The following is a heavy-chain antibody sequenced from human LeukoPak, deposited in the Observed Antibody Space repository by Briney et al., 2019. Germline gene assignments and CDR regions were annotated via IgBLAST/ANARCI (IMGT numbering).Heavy chain of an antibody. CDR1: GVSFSGYY. V-gene: IGHV4-34*01. J-gene: IGHJ4*02. CDR3: ARSSRVLLWFGELYDY. CDR2: INHSGST. Sequence: SETLSLTCAVYGVSFSGYYWSWIRQPPGKGLEWIGEINHSGSTNYNPSLKSRVTISVDTSKNQFSLKLSSVTAADTAVYYCARSSRVLLWFGELYDYWGQGTLVTVSS. D-gene: IGHD3-10*01.